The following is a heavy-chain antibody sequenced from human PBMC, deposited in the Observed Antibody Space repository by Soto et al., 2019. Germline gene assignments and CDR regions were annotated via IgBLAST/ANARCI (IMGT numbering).Heavy chain of an antibody. V-gene: IGHV4-30-4*01. CDR2: IFYTGST. Sequence: KPSETLSLTCSVSGGTINSGDYFWSWIRQPPGKGLEWIGSIFYTGSTYYSPSLKSRASMSMDTSKNQFSLKLSSVTAADTAVYYCASYSSSIAFDPWGQGTLVTVSS. J-gene: IGHJ5*02. D-gene: IGHD6-6*01. CDR3: ASYSSSIAFDP. CDR1: GGTINSGDYF.